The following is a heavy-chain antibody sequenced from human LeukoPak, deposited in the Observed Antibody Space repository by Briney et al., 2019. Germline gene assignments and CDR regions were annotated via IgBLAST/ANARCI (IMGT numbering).Heavy chain of an antibody. V-gene: IGHV1-69*04. CDR1: GGTFSSYA. Sequence: SVKVSCKASGGTFSSYAISWVRQPPGQGLEWMGRIIPIFGIANYAQKFQGRVTITADKSTGTAYMELSSLRSEDTAVYYCARDSLPRGSYPLTQETPFDYWGQGTLVTVSS. J-gene: IGHJ4*02. CDR3: ARDSLPRGSYPLTQETPFDY. D-gene: IGHD1-26*01. CDR2: IIPIFGIA.